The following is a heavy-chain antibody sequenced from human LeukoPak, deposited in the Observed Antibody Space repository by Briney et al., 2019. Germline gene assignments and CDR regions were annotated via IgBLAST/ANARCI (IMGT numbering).Heavy chain of an antibody. D-gene: IGHD6-25*01. CDR3: ARVASGNAFDI. CDR2: ITSNGDRT. Sequence: GGSVTLSRAPSGFTLCIPAVLWARQARGEGPEYVSAITSNGDRTYYANSVKSRFTISRDNSKNTLYLQMGTLRAEDMRVYYCARVASGNAFDIWGQGTMVTVSS. CDR1: GFTLCIPA. V-gene: IGHV3-64*01. J-gene: IGHJ3*02.